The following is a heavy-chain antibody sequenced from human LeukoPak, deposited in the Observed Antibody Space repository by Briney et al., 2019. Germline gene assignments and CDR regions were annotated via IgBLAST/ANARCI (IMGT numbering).Heavy chain of an antibody. J-gene: IGHJ3*02. D-gene: IGHD6-19*01. CDR2: ISGNGRST. V-gene: IGHV3-23*01. Sequence: GGSLRLSCTGSGFTFSSHSMTWVRQAPGKGPEWASSISGNGRSTYYSDSVRGRFTISRDNSRNTLYLQMNSLRAEDTAVYYCARESIAVAGDAFDIWGQGTMVTVSS. CDR3: ARESIAVAGDAFDI. CDR1: GFTFSSHS.